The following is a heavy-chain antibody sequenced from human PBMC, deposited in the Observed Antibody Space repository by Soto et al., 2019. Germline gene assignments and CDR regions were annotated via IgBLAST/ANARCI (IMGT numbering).Heavy chain of an antibody. D-gene: IGHD6-13*01. Sequence: PSETLSLTCNVSGGSITRGDYYWSWLRQPPGKGLEWIGNIYYRAMPYYNPSLKSRVTSSVDTSKTQFSLRMTSVTAADTAVYYCARGSALLFYYFVYWGQGTPVTVSS. CDR1: GGSITRGDYY. CDR2: IYYRAMP. J-gene: IGHJ4*02. CDR3: ARGSALLFYYFVY. V-gene: IGHV4-30-4*01.